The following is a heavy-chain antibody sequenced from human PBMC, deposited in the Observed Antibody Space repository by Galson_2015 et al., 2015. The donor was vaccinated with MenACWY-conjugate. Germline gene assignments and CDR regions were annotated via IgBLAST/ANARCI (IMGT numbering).Heavy chain of an antibody. V-gene: IGHV3-48*04. J-gene: IGHJ6*02. Sequence: SLRLSCAASGSTLSSYSINWVRQAPGKGLEWVSYIGTGGTTTYYADSVKGRFTISRDNAKNSLHLHMNSLRAEDTAVYYCARVEGGNWYSGMDVWGQGTTVTVSS. CDR3: ARVEGGNWYSGMDV. CDR2: IGTGGTTT. CDR1: GSTLSSYS. D-gene: IGHD2-21*02.